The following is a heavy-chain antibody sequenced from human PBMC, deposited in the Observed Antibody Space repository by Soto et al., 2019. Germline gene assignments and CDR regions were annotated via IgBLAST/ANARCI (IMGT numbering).Heavy chain of an antibody. D-gene: IGHD3-16*01. V-gene: IGHV3-74*01. CDR2: INTDGSDT. CDR1: GFTFSSDW. J-gene: IGHJ4*02. CDR3: GSLISDY. Sequence: GGSLRLSCAASGFTFSSDWMHWVRQAPGKGLVWVSRINTDGSDTSYADSVKGRFTISRDNAKNTVYLQMNSLRAEDTAVYYCGSLISDYWGQGTPVTVSS.